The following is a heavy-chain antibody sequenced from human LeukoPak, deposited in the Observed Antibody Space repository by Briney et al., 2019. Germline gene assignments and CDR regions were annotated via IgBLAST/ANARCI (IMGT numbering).Heavy chain of an antibody. CDR1: GFTFDDYA. J-gene: IGHJ3*02. CDR2: ISWDGGST. V-gene: IGHV3-43D*03. CDR3: ESFYYDSSGADAFDI. Sequence: PGGSLRLSCAASGFTFDDYAMHWVRQAPEKGLEWVSLISWDGGSTYYADSVKGRFTISRDNSKNSLYLQMNSLRAEDTAVYYCESFYYDSSGADAFDIWGQGTMVTVSS. D-gene: IGHD3-22*01.